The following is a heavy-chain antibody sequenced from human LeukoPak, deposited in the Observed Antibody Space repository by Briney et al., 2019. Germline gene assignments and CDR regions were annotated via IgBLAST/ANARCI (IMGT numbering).Heavy chain of an antibody. V-gene: IGHV3-48*03. CDR1: GFTFSSYA. D-gene: IGHD3-10*01. J-gene: IGHJ3*02. CDR3: ASYYGSGITWDAFYI. Sequence: GGSLRLSCAASGFTFSSYAMNWVRQAPGKGLEWVSYISSSGSTIYYADSVEGRFTISRDNAQNSLFLQMNSLSPEDTAVYYCASYYGSGITWDAFYIWGQGTMVTVSS. CDR2: ISSSGSTI.